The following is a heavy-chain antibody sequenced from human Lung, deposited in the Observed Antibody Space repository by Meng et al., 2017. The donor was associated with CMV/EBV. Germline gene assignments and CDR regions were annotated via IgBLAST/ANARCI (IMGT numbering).Heavy chain of an antibody. V-gene: IGHV2-5*02. J-gene: IGHJ5*02. CDR3: ALFTRSWFNP. D-gene: IGHD2-2*01. CDR2: IYWDDDK. CDR1: GFSLSTSEVG. Sequence: INLKESGPTLVKTTQTLTLTCTFSGFSLSTSEVGVGWIRQPPGKALEWLAVIYWDDDKRYSPSLKSRLTITKDTSKNQVVLTLTNMDPVDTATYYCALFTRSWFNPWGQGTLVTVSS.